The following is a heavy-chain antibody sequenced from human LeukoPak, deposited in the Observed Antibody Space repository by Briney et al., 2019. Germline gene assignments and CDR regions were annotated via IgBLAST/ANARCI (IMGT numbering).Heavy chain of an antibody. CDR1: GGSISSYY. Sequence: SETLSLTCTVSGGSISSYYWSWIRQPPGKGLEWIGYICYSGSTNYNPSLKSRVTISVDTSKNQFSLKLSSVTAADTAVYYCARGRSGYSKWGVWYFDYRGQGTLVTVSS. CDR3: ARGRSGYSKWGVWYFDY. D-gene: IGHD5-18*01. J-gene: IGHJ4*02. CDR2: ICYSGST. V-gene: IGHV4-59*01.